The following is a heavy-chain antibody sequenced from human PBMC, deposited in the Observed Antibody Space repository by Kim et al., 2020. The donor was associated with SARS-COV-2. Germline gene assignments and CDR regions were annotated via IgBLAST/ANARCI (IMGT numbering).Heavy chain of an antibody. D-gene: IGHD6-13*01. V-gene: IGHV1-2*02. CDR2: INPNSGGT. J-gene: IGHJ4*02. CDR1: GYTFTGYY. Sequence: ASVKVSCKASGYTFTGYYMHWVRQAPGQGLEWMGWINPNSGGTNYAQKFQGRVTMTRDTSISTAYMELSRLRSDDTAVYYCARVDHYSSSRIGPYSQNFDYWGQGTLVTVSS. CDR3: ARVDHYSSSRIGPYSQNFDY.